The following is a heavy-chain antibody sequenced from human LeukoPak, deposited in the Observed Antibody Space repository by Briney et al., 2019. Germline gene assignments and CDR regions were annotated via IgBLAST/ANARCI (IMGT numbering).Heavy chain of an antibody. J-gene: IGHJ6*02. CDR1: GDSVSSGTYY. V-gene: IGHV4-61*01. D-gene: IGHD3-3*01. Sequence: SETLSLTCTVSGDSVSSGTYYWSWIRQPPGKGLEWIGYIYYSGSTNYNPSLKSRVTISVDTSKNQFSLKLSSVTAADTAVYYCARDVIDYDFWSGYSDYYYGMDVWGQGTTVTVSS. CDR3: ARDVIDYDFWSGYSDYYYGMDV. CDR2: IYYSGST.